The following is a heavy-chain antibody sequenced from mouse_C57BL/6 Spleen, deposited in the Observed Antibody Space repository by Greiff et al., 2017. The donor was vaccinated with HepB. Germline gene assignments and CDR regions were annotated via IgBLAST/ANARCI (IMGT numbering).Heavy chain of an antibody. CDR1: GFTFSDYG. V-gene: IGHV5-17*01. CDR3: ARHYGSSYWYFDV. J-gene: IGHJ1*03. CDR2: ISSGSSTI. D-gene: IGHD1-1*01. Sequence: EVQGVESGGGLVKPGGSLKLSCAASGFTFSDYGMHWVRQAPEKGLEWVAYISSGSSTIYYADTVKGRFTISRDNAKNTLFLQMSSLRSEDPAMYYCARHYGSSYWYFDVWGTGTTVTVSS.